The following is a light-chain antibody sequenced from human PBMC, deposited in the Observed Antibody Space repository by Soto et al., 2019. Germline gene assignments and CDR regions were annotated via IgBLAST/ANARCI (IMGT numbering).Light chain of an antibody. J-gene: IGLJ1*01. CDR2: DVS. V-gene: IGLV2-14*01. Sequence: QSVLTQPASVSGSPGQSITISCTGTSSDVGGYNYVSWYQEHPGKAPKLMIYDVSNRPSGVSNRFSGSKSGNTASLTISGLQAEDEADYYCSSYTSDSTYVSGTGTKVTVL. CDR3: SSYTSDSTYV. CDR1: SSDVGGYNY.